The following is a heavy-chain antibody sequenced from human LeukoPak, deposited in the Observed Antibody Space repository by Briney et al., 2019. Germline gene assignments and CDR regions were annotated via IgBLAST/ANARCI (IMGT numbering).Heavy chain of an antibody. V-gene: IGHV1-46*01. Sequence: ASVKVSCRASGYTFTSYYMHWVRQAPGQGLEWMGIINPSGGSTSYAQKLQGRVTTTRDTSTSTVYMELSSLRSEDTAVYYCARPRAVRGGFDYWGQGTLVTVSS. D-gene: IGHD3-10*01. J-gene: IGHJ4*02. CDR2: INPSGGST. CDR3: ARPRAVRGGFDY. CDR1: GYTFTSYY.